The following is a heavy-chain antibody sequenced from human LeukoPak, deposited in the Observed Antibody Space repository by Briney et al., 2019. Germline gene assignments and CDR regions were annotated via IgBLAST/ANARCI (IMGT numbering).Heavy chain of an antibody. CDR2: IDPSDSYT. D-gene: IGHD6-13*01. V-gene: IGHV5-10-1*01. CDR3: ARQFKQQLVS. J-gene: IGHJ4*02. CDR1: GYTFTTSW. Sequence: GESLKISCKGSGYTFTTSWIAWVRQMPGKGLEWMGRIDPSDSYTNYSPSFQGHVTISADKSISTAYLQWSSLKASDTAMYYCARQFKQQLVSWGQGTLVTVSS.